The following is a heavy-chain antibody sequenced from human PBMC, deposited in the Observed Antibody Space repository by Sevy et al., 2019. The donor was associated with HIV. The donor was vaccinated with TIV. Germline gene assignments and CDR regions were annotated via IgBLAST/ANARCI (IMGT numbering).Heavy chain of an antibody. D-gene: IGHD1-1*01. CDR3: EAITTAGRDY. V-gene: IGHV3-23*01. J-gene: IGHJ4*02. Sequence: GGSLRLSCAASGFIFSSYVMSWVRQAPGKGLEWVSTISGSGGYTYYADSVKGRFTISRDNSNNMLYLQMNSLRAEDTGIYYCEAITTAGRDYWGQGTLVTVSS. CDR1: GFIFSSYV. CDR2: ISGSGGYT.